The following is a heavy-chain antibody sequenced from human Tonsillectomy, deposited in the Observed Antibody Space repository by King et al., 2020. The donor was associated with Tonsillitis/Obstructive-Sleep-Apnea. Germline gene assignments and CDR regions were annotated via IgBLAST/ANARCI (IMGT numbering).Heavy chain of an antibody. CDR1: GGSISSSSYY. CDR2: IYYSGST. J-gene: IGHJ3*02. V-gene: IGHV4-39*01. CDR3: ARQGGGKAWYYYDDYGKGDAFDI. D-gene: IGHD4-17*01. Sequence: QLQESGPGLVKPSETLSLTCTVSGGSISSSSYYWGWIRQPPGKGLEWIGSIYYSGSTYYNPSLKSRVTISVDTSKNQFSLKLSSVTAADTAVYYCARQGGGKAWYYYDDYGKGDAFDIWGQGTMVTVSS.